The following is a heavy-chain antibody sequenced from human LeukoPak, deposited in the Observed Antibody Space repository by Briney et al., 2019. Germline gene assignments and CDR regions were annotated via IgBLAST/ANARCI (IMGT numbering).Heavy chain of an antibody. D-gene: IGHD3-3*02. J-gene: IGHJ4*02. CDR2: IWYDGSNK. CDR1: GFTFSSYG. Sequence: GGSLRLSCAASGFTFSSYGMHWVRQAPGKGLEWVAVIWYDGSNKYYADSVKGRFTISRDNSKNTLYLQMNSLRAEDTAVYYCAKEGSFVLPSYWGQGTLVTVSS. V-gene: IGHV3-33*06. CDR3: AKEGSFVLPSY.